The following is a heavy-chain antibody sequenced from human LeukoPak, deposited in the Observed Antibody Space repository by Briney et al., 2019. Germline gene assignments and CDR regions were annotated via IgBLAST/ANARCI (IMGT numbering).Heavy chain of an antibody. D-gene: IGHD6-13*01. CDR2: INPNTGGT. J-gene: IGHJ6*02. CDR3: ARDFRITAAGTGYYYGMDV. CDR1: GYTFTGYY. V-gene: IGHV1-2*02. Sequence: RASVKVSCKASGYTFTGYYMHWVRQAPGRGLEWMGWINPNTGGTNYAQKFQGRVTMTRDTSISTAYMELRRLRSDDTAVYYCARDFRITAAGTGYYYGMDVWGQGTTVTVSS.